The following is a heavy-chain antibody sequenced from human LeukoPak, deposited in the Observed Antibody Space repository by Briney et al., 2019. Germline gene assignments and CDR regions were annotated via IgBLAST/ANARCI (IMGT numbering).Heavy chain of an antibody. V-gene: IGHV3-53*01. CDR2: IYSGGST. J-gene: IGHJ4*02. CDR1: GFTFSSNY. Sequence: GGSLRLSCAASGFTFSSNYMSWVRQAPGKGLEWVSVIYSGGSTYYADSVKGRFTISRDNSKNTLFLQMNSLRAEDTAIYFCAKDRGYSTGWYYADCWGQGTLVTVSS. D-gene: IGHD6-19*01. CDR3: AKDRGYSTGWYYADC.